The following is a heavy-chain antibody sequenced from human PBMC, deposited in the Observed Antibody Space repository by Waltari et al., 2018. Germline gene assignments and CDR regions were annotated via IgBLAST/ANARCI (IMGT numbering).Heavy chain of an antibody. CDR2: IYYSGST. V-gene: IGHV4-39*01. J-gene: IGHJ3*02. CDR1: GGSIRSSSYY. Sequence: QLQLQESGPGLVKPSETLSLTCTVSGGSIRSSSYYWGWIRQPPGKGLEWIGSIYYSGSTYYNPSLKSRVTISVDTSKNQFSLKLSSVTAADTAVYYCARRPYDSSGYNAFDIWGQGTMVTVSS. CDR3: ARRPYDSSGYNAFDI. D-gene: IGHD3-22*01.